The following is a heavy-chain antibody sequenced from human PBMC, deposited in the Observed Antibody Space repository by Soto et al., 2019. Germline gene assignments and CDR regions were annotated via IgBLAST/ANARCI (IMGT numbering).Heavy chain of an antibody. CDR1: GFTFSNYA. V-gene: IGHV3-23*01. J-gene: IGHJ4*02. D-gene: IGHD6-13*01. CDR2: VSTDGGNT. Sequence: EVQLLESGGGLVQPGGSLRLSCAASGFTFSNYAITWVRQAPGRGLDWISSVSTDGGNTYYADSVKGRFTISRDNSKNTLYLQMNSLRVDDTATYDCARGWQQLGHWGQGALVTVSS. CDR3: ARGWQQLGH.